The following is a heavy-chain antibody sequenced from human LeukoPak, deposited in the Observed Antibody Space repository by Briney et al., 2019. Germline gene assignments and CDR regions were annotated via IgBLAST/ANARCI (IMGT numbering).Heavy chain of an antibody. V-gene: IGHV1-2*02. D-gene: IGHD5-18*01. CDR3: ARGYSYGYLRFDY. J-gene: IGHJ4*02. CDR2: INPNSGGT. Sequence: ASVKVSCKASGYTFTGYYMHWVRQAPGQGLEWMGWINPNSGGTNYAQKFQGRVTMTRDTSISAAYMELSRLRSDDTAVCYCARGYSYGYLRFDYWGQGTLVTVSS. CDR1: GYTFTGYY.